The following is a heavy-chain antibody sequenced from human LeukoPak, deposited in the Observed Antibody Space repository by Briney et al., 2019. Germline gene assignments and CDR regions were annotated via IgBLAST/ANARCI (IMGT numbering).Heavy chain of an antibody. CDR1: GDSISSYY. CDR3: ARLTLEWLFDY. Sequence: SETLYLTCTVSGDSISSYYRSWIRQPPGQGLEWIGYIYTSGSTNYNPSLKSRVTISVDTSKNQFSLKLSSVTAADTAVYYCARLTLEWLFDYWGQGTLVTVSS. CDR2: IYTSGST. D-gene: IGHD3-3*01. J-gene: IGHJ4*02. V-gene: IGHV4-4*09.